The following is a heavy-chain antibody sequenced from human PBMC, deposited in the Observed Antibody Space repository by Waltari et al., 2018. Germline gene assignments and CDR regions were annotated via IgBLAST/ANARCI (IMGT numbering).Heavy chain of an antibody. CDR1: GYTVTDYS. Sequence: QVQLVQSGSELKKPGTSVKISCKASGYTVTDYSLNWVRQASGQGFEWMARINNKPGKSTYAPDFTGRFVVSLDTSASTAYLEIISLKAEDTAVYYCARWRPPDYGLDNWGQGTLVTVSA. CDR3: ARWRPPDYGLDN. D-gene: IGHD4-17*01. J-gene: IGHJ4*02. V-gene: IGHV7-4-1*02. CDR2: INNKPGKS.